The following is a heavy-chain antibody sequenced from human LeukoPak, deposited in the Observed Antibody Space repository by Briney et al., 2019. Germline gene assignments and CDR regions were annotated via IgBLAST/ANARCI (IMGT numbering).Heavy chain of an antibody. CDR2: IYHSGST. D-gene: IGHD6-6*01. V-gene: IGHV4-30-2*01. Sequence: SETLSLTCAVSGSSISSGGYPWSWIRQPPGKGLEWIGYIYHSGSTHYNPSLKSRVTISVDRSKNQFSLKLSSVTAADTAVYYCARGSRKYSSPLDDAFDIWGQGTTVTV. CDR1: GSSISSGGYP. J-gene: IGHJ3*02. CDR3: ARGSRKYSSPLDDAFDI.